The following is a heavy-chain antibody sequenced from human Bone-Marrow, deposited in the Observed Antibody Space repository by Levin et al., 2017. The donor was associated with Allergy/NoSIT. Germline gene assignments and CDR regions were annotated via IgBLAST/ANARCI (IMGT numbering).Heavy chain of an antibody. CDR3: AREYSSSRYFDS. D-gene: IGHD6-6*01. J-gene: IGHJ4*02. V-gene: IGHV3-74*01. CDR1: GFTFNTYW. CDR2: IYSDGNST. Sequence: LSLTCAASGFTFNTYWMHWVRQAPGKGLVWVSRIYSDGNSTTYADSVRGRFTISRDNAKNTLYLQMNSLRADDTAVYYCAREYSSSRYFDSWGQGTLVTVSS.